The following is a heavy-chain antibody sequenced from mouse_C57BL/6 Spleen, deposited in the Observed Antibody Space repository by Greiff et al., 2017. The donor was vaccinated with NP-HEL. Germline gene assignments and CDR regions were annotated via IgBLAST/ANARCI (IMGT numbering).Heavy chain of an antibody. J-gene: IGHJ4*01. CDR1: GYTFTSYT. D-gene: IGHD2-4*01. V-gene: IGHV1-4*01. CDR2: INPSSGYT. CDR3: AREGGLRQGSAMDY. Sequence: QVHVKQSGAELARPGASVKMSCKASGYTFTSYTMHWVKQRPGQGLEWIGYINPSSGYTKYNQKFKDKATLTADKSSSTAYMQLSSLTSEDSAVYYCAREGGLRQGSAMDYWGQGTSVTVSS.